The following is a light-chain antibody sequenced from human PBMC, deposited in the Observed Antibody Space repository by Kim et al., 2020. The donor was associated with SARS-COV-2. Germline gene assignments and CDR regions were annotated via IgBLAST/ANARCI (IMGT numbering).Light chain of an antibody. CDR3: QTWGTGLGV. CDR1: SGHSSYA. Sequence: QLVLTQSPSASASLGASVKLTCTLSSGHSSYAIAWHQQQPEKGPRYLMKLNSDGSHSKGDGIPDLFSGSSSGAERYLTISSLQSEDEADYYCQTWGTGLGVFGGGTQLTVL. J-gene: IGLJ3*02. V-gene: IGLV4-69*01. CDR2: LNSDGSH.